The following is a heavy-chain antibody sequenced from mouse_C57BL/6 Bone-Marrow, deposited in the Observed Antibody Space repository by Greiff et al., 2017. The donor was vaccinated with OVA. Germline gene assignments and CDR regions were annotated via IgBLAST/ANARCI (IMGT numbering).Heavy chain of an antibody. CDR1: EYEFPSHD. D-gene: IGHD2-5*01. Sequence: EVMLVESGGGLVQPGESRKLSCESNEYEFPSHDMSWVRKTPEKRLELVAAINSDGGSTYYPDTMERRFIISRDNTKKTLYLQMSSLRSEDTALYYCARPSIVTTATSFFYYAMDYWGQGTSVTVSS. CDR3: ARPSIVTTATSFFYYAMDY. J-gene: IGHJ4*01. CDR2: INSDGGST. V-gene: IGHV5-2*01.